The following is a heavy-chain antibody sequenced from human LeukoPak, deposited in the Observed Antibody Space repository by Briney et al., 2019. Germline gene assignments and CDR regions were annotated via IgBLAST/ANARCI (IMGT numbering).Heavy chain of an antibody. J-gene: IGHJ4*02. D-gene: IGHD3-10*01. CDR3: ARDRYYYGSGSYSGGIDY. Sequence: SETLSLTCTVCGGSISSGDYYWSWIRQPPGKGLEWIGYIYYSGSTYYNPSLKSRVTISVDTSKNQFSLKLSSVTAADTAVYYCARDRYYYGSGSYSGGIDYWGQGTLVTVSS. CDR2: IYYSGST. CDR1: GGSISSGDYY. V-gene: IGHV4-30-4*08.